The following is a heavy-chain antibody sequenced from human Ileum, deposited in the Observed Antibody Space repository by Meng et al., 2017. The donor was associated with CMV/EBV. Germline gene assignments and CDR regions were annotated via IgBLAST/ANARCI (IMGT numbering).Heavy chain of an antibody. J-gene: IGHJ4*02. Sequence: GESLKISCVASGFTVSSNYMSWVRQAPGKGLEWVSIIYSDGTTYYADSVKGRFTISRDKSKNTLDLQMNSLRAEDMAVYYCAYSSSWAHFDYCGQ. CDR1: GFTVSSNY. CDR3: AYSSSWAHFDY. CDR2: IYSDGTT. V-gene: IGHV3-53*01. D-gene: IGHD6-13*01.